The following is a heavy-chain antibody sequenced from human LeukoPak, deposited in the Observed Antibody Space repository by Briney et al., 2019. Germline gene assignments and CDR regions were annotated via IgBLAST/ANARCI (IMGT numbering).Heavy chain of an antibody. D-gene: IGHD1-14*01. CDR1: GFTFSSYW. CDR3: AGRRVTEIDY. Sequence: GGSLRLSCAASGFTFSSYWMHWVRQAPGKGLVWVSAISGSGGSTYYADSVKGRFTISRDNSKNTLYLQMNSLRAEDTAVYYCAGRRVTEIDYWGQGTLVTVSS. CDR2: ISGSGGST. J-gene: IGHJ4*02. V-gene: IGHV3-23*01.